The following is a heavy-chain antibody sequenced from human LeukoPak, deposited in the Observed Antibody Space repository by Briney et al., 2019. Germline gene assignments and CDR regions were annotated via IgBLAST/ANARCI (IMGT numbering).Heavy chain of an antibody. CDR1: GFTFSSYG. D-gene: IGHD6-19*01. J-gene: IGHJ4*02. V-gene: IGHV3-30*03. CDR2: ISYDGSNK. CDR3: TRGTPSPGYSSGWYVPDY. Sequence: GGSLRLSCAASGFTFSSYGMHWVRQAPGKGLEWVAVISYDGSNKYYADSVKGRFTISRDNSKNTLYLQMNSLKTEDTAVYYCTRGTPSPGYSSGWYVPDYWGQGTLVTVSS.